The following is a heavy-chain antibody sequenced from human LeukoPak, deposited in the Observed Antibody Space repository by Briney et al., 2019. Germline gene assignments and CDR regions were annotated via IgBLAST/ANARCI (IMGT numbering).Heavy chain of an antibody. V-gene: IGHV1-18*01. CDR3: ARGNSDIVVVPAARGDAFDI. CDR2: ISAYNGNT. Sequence: GASVKVSCKASGYTFTSYGISWVRQAPGQGLEWMGWISAYNGNTNYAQKLQGRVTMTTDTSTSTAYMELRSLRSDDTAVYYCARGNSDIVVVPAARGDAFDIWGQGTMVTVSS. D-gene: IGHD2-2*01. J-gene: IGHJ3*02. CDR1: GYTFTSYG.